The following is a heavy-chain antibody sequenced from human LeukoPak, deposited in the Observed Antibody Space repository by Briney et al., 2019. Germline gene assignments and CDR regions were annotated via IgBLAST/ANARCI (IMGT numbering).Heavy chain of an antibody. D-gene: IGHD1-26*01. J-gene: IGHJ4*02. CDR2: IYYSGST. CDR1: GGSISSGDYY. Sequence: PSETLSLTCTVSGGSISSGDYYWSWIRQPPGKGLEWIGYIYYSGSTNYNPSLKSRVTISVDTSKNQFSLKLSSVTAADTAVYYCARHGQGGSYYYWGQGTLVTVSS. V-gene: IGHV4-61*08. CDR3: ARHGQGGSYYY.